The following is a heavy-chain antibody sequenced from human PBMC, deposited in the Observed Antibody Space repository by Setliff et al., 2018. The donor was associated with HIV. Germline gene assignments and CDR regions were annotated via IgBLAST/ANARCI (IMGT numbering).Heavy chain of an antibody. CDR1: GGTFNTYA. CDR3: AGPRGDEAFDI. V-gene: IGHV1-69*10. Sequence: SVKVSCKASGGTFNTYAINWVRQAPGQGLEWMGQVITILDITSYAQKFQGRVTITADESTNTMYMELSSLRSDDTAVYYCAGPRGDEAFDIWGQGTMVTVSS. D-gene: IGHD3-10*01. J-gene: IGHJ3*02. CDR2: VITILDIT.